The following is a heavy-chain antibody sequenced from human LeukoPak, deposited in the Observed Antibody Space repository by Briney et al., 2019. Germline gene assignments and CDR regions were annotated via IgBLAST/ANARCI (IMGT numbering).Heavy chain of an antibody. V-gene: IGHV4-39*01. CDR1: GGSISNTNFY. Sequence: SETLSLTCIVSGGSISNTNFYWAWIRQPPGKGLEWIGNIYYAGVTSYNPSLKSRVTISIDTSKSQFSLRLTSVTAADTAVYYCARQVPGPYNYYGMDVWGQGTTVTVSS. CDR3: ARQVPGPYNYYGMDV. J-gene: IGHJ6*02. CDR2: IYYAGVT.